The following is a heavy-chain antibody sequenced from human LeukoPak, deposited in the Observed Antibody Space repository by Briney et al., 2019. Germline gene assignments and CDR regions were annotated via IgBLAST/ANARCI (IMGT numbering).Heavy chain of an antibody. CDR1: GLTFSSYA. J-gene: IGHJ5*02. CDR2: IYYSGST. V-gene: IGHV4-38-2*02. CDR3: AKDRKYSSGWYKFNWFDP. Sequence: GSLRLSCAASGLTFSSYAMSWVRQPPGKGLEWIGSIYYSGSTYYNPSLKSRVTISVDTSKNQFSLKLSSVTAADTAVYYCAKDRKYSSGWYKFNWFDPWGQGTLVTVSS. D-gene: IGHD6-19*01.